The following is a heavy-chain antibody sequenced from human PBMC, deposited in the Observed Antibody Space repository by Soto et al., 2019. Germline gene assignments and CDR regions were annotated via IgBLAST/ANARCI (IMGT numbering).Heavy chain of an antibody. Sequence: SETLSLTCTVSGGSISSYYWSWIRQPPGKGLEWIGYIYYSGSTNYNPSLKSRVTISVDTSKNQFSLKLSSVTAADTAVYYCARDRRIAAAGTWYYYGMDVWGQGTTVTVSS. CDR1: GGSISSYY. V-gene: IGHV4-59*01. CDR2: IYYSGST. J-gene: IGHJ6*02. D-gene: IGHD6-13*01. CDR3: ARDRRIAAAGTWYYYGMDV.